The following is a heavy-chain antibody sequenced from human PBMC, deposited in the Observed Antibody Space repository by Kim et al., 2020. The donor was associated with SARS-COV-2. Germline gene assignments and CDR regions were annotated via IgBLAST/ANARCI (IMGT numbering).Heavy chain of an antibody. D-gene: IGHD3-10*01. CDR3: ARDLSLGRPGGFDY. Sequence: GGSLRLSCAASEFTFSRYSMNWVRQAPGKGLEWVSTICRNRDYIYYADSVEGRFTISRDNAKNSLYMQMNSLSADDTAMYYCARDLSLGRPGGFDYWGQGTLVTVSS. CDR1: EFTFSRYS. J-gene: IGHJ4*02. CDR2: ICRNRDYI. V-gene: IGHV3-21*01.